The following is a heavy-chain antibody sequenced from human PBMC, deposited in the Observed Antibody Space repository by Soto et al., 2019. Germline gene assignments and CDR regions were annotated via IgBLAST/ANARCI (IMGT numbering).Heavy chain of an antibody. V-gene: IGHV4-4*02. CDR1: GDSINSNHW. CDR2: ISHSGST. CDR3: AARHFRSGPRPARRPDY. D-gene: IGHD3-3*02. J-gene: IGHJ4*02. Sequence: PTETLSITCAVSGDSINSNHWWNSVRQPPGKGLEWIGQISHSGSTNYNPSLTSRVTISVDKSKNHFSLKVTSVTAADTAVYYCAARHFRSGPRPARRPDYWGQGTLVTVSS.